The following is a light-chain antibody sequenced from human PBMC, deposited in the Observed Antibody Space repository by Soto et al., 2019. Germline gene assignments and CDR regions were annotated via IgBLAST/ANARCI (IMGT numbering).Light chain of an antibody. Sequence: QSALTQPRSVSGSPGQSVTISCTGTSSDVGGYNYVSWYQQHPGKAPKLMIYDVSKRPSGVPDRFSGSKSGNTASLTISGLQAEDEADYYCSSYAGSNLVVFGTGTKVTVL. CDR1: SSDVGGYNY. CDR3: SSYAGSNLVV. V-gene: IGLV2-11*01. J-gene: IGLJ1*01. CDR2: DVS.